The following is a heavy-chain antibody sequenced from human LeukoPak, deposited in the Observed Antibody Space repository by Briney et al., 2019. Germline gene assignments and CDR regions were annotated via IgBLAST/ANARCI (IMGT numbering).Heavy chain of an antibody. CDR3: AKGGRHSSSWNEY. CDR2: ISWNSGSK. Sequence: GGSLRLSCAASGFTFSSYSMNWVRQAPGKGLEWGSRISWNSGSKVYADSVKGRFTISRDNAKNSLYLQMNSLRVEDTALYYCAKGGRHSSSWNEYWGQGTLVTVSS. D-gene: IGHD6-13*01. V-gene: IGHV3-9*01. CDR1: GFTFSSYS. J-gene: IGHJ4*02.